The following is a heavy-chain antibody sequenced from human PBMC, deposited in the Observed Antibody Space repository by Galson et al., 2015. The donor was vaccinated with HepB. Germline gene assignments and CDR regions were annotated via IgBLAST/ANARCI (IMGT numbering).Heavy chain of an antibody. CDR2: FDPEYVEA. CDR1: GYNLNDLS. Sequence: SVKVSCKVSGYNLNDLSMHWVRHVHGKGLEWMGGFDPEYVEAIYAQKFQGRFTMTEDTSTDTAYMELSSLTSEDTAVYYCATAAGPADGNRWGQGPLVTVSS. CDR3: ATAAGPADGNR. V-gene: IGHV1-24*01. J-gene: IGHJ4*02. D-gene: IGHD2-2*01.